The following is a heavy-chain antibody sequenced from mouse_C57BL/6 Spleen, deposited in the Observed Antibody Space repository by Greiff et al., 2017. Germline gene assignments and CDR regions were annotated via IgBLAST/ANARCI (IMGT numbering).Heavy chain of an antibody. Sequence: EVQVVESGGGLVKPGGSLKLSCAASGFTFSSYAMSWVRQTPEKRLEWVATISDGGSYTYSPDTVKGRFTISRDNAKNNLFLQMSHLKSGDTAMYYCESGGDGAWFADWGQGTLVTVSA. V-gene: IGHV5-4*01. CDR1: GFTFSSYA. CDR3: ESGGDGAWFAD. J-gene: IGHJ3*01. CDR2: ISDGGSYT. D-gene: IGHD1-1*01.